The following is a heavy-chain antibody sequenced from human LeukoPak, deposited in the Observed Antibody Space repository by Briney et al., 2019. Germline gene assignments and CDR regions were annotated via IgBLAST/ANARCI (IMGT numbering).Heavy chain of an antibody. CDR1: GFTFSSYA. V-gene: IGHV3-23*01. CDR3: AKDQSSGWFGFDI. Sequence: GGTLRLSCAASGFTFSSYAMSWVRQAPGKGLEWVSAISGSGGSTYYADSVKGRFTISRDNSKNTLYLQMNRLRDEDTAVYYCAKDQSSGWFGFDIWGQGTMVTVSS. J-gene: IGHJ3*02. CDR2: ISGSGGST. D-gene: IGHD6-19*01.